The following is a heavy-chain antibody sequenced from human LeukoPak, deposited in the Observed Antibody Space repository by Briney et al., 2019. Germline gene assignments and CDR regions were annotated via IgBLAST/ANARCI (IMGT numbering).Heavy chain of an antibody. CDR3: AGMTTDDAFDI. CDR2: MNPNSGNT. D-gene: IGHD1-14*01. V-gene: IGHV1-8*01. CDR1: GYTFTSYD. Sequence: GASVKVSCKASGYTFTSYDINWVRQATGQGLEWMGWMNPNSGNTGYAQKFQGRATMTRNTSISTAYMELSSLRSEDTAVYYCAGMTTDDAFDIWGQGTMVTVSS. J-gene: IGHJ3*02.